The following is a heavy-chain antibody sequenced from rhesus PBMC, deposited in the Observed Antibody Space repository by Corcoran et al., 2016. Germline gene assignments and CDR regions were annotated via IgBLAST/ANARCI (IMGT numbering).Heavy chain of an antibody. CDR1: GGSISSSY. J-gene: IGHJ4*01. CDR3: ARGSIAAAGTHYFDY. CDR2: IYGSGSST. D-gene: IGHD6-25*01. Sequence: QLQLQESGPGLVKPSETLSVTCAVSGGSISSSYWSWIRQAPGKGLEWIGYIYGSGSSTHYNPPLKSRVTLSVDTSKNQLSLKLSSVTTADTAVYYCARGSIAAAGTHYFDYWGQGVLVTVSS. V-gene: IGHV4-169*01.